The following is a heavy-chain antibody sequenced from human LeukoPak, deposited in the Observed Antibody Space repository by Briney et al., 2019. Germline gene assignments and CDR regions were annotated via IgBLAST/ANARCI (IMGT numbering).Heavy chain of an antibody. CDR2: ISGSGGST. V-gene: IGHV3-23*01. Sequence: GGSLRLSCAASGFTFDDYGMSWVRQAPGKGLEWVSVISGSGGSTYYAESVKGRFTISRDNSKNTLYLQMNSLRAEDTAVYYCAKDSNYASPTLRSLGYWGQGTLVTVSS. CDR3: AKDSNYASPTLRSLGY. D-gene: IGHD4-11*01. J-gene: IGHJ4*02. CDR1: GFTFDDYG.